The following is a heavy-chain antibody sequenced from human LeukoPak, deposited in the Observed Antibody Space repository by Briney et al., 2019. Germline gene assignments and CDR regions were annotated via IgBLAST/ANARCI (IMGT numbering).Heavy chain of an antibody. CDR3: ARGPHFYGSGSYEYSYYYYYYGMDV. V-gene: IGHV4-34*01. Sequence: SETLSLTCAVYGGSFSGYYWTWVRQPPGKGLEWIGEINHKGATNYNPFLKSRVTISLDTSKNQFSLKLSSVTAADTAVYYCARGPHFYGSGSYEYSYYYYYYGMDVWGKGTAVTVSS. J-gene: IGHJ6*04. D-gene: IGHD3-10*01. CDR1: GGSFSGYY. CDR2: INHKGAT.